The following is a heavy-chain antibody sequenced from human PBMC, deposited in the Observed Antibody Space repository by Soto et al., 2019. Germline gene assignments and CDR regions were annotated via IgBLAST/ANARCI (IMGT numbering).Heavy chain of an antibody. J-gene: IGHJ6*02. Sequence: QVQLVESGGGVVQPGRSLRLSCGASGFASSDYAMHWVRQAPGQGLEWTATISFDGNKRFYADSGKGRLTISRDNSKNTLYLEMHSVRGEDTAVYYCARDLAGRYCGRDCPNGMDVWGPGTTVTVSS. CDR1: GFASSDYA. CDR2: ISFDGNKR. D-gene: IGHD2-21*02. CDR3: ARDLAGRYCGRDCPNGMDV. V-gene: IGHV3-30*04.